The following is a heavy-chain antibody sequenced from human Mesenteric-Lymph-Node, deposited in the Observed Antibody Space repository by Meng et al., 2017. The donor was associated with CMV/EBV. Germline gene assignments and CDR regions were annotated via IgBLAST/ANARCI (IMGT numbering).Heavy chain of an antibody. Sequence: SETLSLTCTVSGYSISSGYYWGWIRQPPGKGLEWIGSIYHSGSTYYNPSLKSRVTISVDTSKNQFSLNLSSVTAADTAVYYCAREETMIVDPPNNWFDPWGQGTLVTVSS. D-gene: IGHD3-22*01. CDR3: AREETMIVDPPNNWFDP. J-gene: IGHJ5*02. CDR1: GYSISSGYY. V-gene: IGHV4-38-2*02. CDR2: IYHSGST.